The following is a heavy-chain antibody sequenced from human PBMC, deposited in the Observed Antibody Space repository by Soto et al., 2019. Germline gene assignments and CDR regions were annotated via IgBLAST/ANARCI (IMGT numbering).Heavy chain of an antibody. CDR1: GFTFSSYG. D-gene: IGHD3-3*01. CDR2: ISYDGSNK. Sequence: QVQLVESGGGVVQPGRSLRLSCAASGFTFSSYGMHWVRQAPGKGLEWVAVISYDGSNKYYAESVKGRFTISRDNSKNTLYMQMNSLRAEDTAVYYCAKDPTYYDFWSGYYLGGDYWGQGTLVTVSS. V-gene: IGHV3-30*18. J-gene: IGHJ4*02. CDR3: AKDPTYYDFWSGYYLGGDY.